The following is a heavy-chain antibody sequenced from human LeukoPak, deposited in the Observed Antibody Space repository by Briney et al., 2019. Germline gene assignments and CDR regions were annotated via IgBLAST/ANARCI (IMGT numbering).Heavy chain of an antibody. CDR2: ISGSGGST. V-gene: IGHV3-23*01. D-gene: IGHD3-10*01. J-gene: IGHJ4*02. Sequence: GGSLRLSCAASGFTFSSYAMSWVRQAPGKGLEWVSAISGSGGSTYYADSVKGRFTISRDNSKNTLYLQMNSLRAEDTAVYYCVRDIRRQGRFFDSWGQGTLVTVSS. CDR1: GFTFSSYA. CDR3: VRDIRRQGRFFDS.